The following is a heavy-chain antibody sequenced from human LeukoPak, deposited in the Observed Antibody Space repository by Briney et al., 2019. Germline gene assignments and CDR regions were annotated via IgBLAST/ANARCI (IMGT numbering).Heavy chain of an antibody. CDR2: IYSSGST. J-gene: IGHJ5*02. CDR3: ARVRYQGFDP. CDR1: GGSISRYY. D-gene: IGHD2-2*01. Sequence: SETLSLTCAVPGGSISRYYCSWIRQPAGRGLEWIGHIYSSGSTNYNPSLRSRVTMSIDMSENQFSLRLNSVTAADTAIYYCARVRYQGFDPWGQGTLVSVSS. V-gene: IGHV4-4*07.